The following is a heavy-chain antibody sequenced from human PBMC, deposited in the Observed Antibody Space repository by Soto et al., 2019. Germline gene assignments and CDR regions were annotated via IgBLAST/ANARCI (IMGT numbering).Heavy chain of an antibody. CDR3: AKGWAYGDYVAAVYDAFDI. Sequence: GGSLRLSCAASGFTFSSYAMSWVHQAPGKGLEWVSAISGSGGSTYYADSVKGRFTISRDNSKNTLYLQMNSLRAEDTAVYYCAKGWAYGDYVAAVYDAFDIWGQGTMVTVSS. D-gene: IGHD4-17*01. J-gene: IGHJ3*02. CDR2: ISGSGGST. CDR1: GFTFSSYA. V-gene: IGHV3-23*01.